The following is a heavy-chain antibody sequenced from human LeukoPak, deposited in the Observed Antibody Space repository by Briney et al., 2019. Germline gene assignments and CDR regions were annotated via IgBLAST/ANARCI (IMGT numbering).Heavy chain of an antibody. J-gene: IGHJ6*03. CDR2: INTSGNS. D-gene: IGHD1-26*01. CDR3: ARGWGYMDV. CDR1: GGSIGGDY. Sequence: SETLSLTCTVSGGSIGGDYWSWIRQPAGKGLEWIGRINTSGNSNYNPSPKSRVTMSVDTSKNQFSLKLSSVTAADTAVYYCARGWGYMDVWGKGTTVTVSS. V-gene: IGHV4-4*07.